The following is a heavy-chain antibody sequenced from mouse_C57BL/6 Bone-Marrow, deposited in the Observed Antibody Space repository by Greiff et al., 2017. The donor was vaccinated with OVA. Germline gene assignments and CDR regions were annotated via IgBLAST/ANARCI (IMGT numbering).Heavy chain of an antibody. CDR1: GFTFSSYG. CDR3: ARHRTRAMDY. V-gene: IGHV5-6*01. Sequence: EVNLVESGGDLVKPGGSLKLSCAASGFTFSSYGMSWVRQTPDKRLEWVATISSGGSYTYYPDSVKGRFTISRDNAKNTLYLQMSSLKSEDTAMYYCARHRTRAMDYWGQGTSVTVSS. CDR2: ISSGGSYT. J-gene: IGHJ4*01.